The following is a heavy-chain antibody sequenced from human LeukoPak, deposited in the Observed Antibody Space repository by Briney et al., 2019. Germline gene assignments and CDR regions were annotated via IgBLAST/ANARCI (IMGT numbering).Heavy chain of an antibody. CDR3: TRDLNHDTSG. Sequence: GGSLRLSCAASGFSFSSYWLTCVCQAPGRGLECVGNINPESTETYYLDSVNGRFTISRDNAKNSLFLQMNSLRVDDTAVYFCTRDLNHDTSGWGQGTLVTVSS. CDR2: INPESTET. J-gene: IGHJ4*02. CDR1: GFSFSSYW. V-gene: IGHV3-7*01. D-gene: IGHD3-22*01.